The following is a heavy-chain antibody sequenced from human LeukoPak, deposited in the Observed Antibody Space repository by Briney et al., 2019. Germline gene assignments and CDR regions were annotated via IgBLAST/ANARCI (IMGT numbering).Heavy chain of an antibody. CDR2: INSDGINT. Sequence: QTGGSLRLSCAASGFTFSNYWMHWVRQAPGKGLVWVSRINSDGINTSYADSVKGRFTISRDNAKNTLNLQMNSLRAEDTAVYYCTTPSERVRERDYYYYMDVWGKGTTVTISS. V-gene: IGHV3-74*01. CDR1: GFTFSNYW. CDR3: TTPSERVRERDYYYYMDV. J-gene: IGHJ6*03. D-gene: IGHD3-10*01.